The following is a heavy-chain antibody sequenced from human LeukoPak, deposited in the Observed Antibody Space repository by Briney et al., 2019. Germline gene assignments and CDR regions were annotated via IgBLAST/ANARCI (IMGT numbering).Heavy chain of an antibody. D-gene: IGHD2-8*02. V-gene: IGHV3-23*01. CDR2: ISGSGGST. CDR3: AKEPVLVGASFTDY. Sequence: GSLRLSCAASGFTFSSYAMSWVRQAPGKGLEWVSAISGSGGSTYYADSVKGRFTISRDNSKNTLYLQMNSLRAEETAVYYCAKEPVLVGASFTDYWGQGTLVTVSS. CDR1: GFTFSSYA. J-gene: IGHJ4*02.